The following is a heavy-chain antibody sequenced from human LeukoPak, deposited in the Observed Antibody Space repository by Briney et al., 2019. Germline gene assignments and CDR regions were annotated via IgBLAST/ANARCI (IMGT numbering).Heavy chain of an antibody. V-gene: IGHV3-30*02. CDR2: IRYDGSNK. J-gene: IGHJ4*02. CDR3: AKDLYSYSGSYYGGDY. Sequence: PGGSLRLSCAASGFTFDDYGMHWVRQAPGKGLEWVAFIRYDGSNKYYADSVKGRFTISRDNSKNTLYLQMNSLRAEDTAVYYCAKDLYSYSGSYYGGDYWGQGTLVTVSS. CDR1: GFTFDDYG. D-gene: IGHD1-26*01.